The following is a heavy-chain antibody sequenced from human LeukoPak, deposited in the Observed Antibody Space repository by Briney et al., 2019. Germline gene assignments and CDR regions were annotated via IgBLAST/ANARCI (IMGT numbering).Heavy chain of an antibody. CDR1: GGSISSYY. CDR2: IYYSGST. CDR3: ARSGRGLATRFDP. D-gene: IGHD1-26*01. J-gene: IGHJ5*02. Sequence: SETLSLTCTVSGGSISSYYWSWIRQPPGKGLEWIGYIYYSGSTNYNPSLKSRVTLSVDTSKNQFSLKLSSVTAADTAVYYCARSGRGLATRFDPWGQGILVTVSS. V-gene: IGHV4-59*01.